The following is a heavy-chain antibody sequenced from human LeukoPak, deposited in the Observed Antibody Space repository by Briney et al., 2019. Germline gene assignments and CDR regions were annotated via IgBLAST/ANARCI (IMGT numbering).Heavy chain of an antibody. V-gene: IGHV1-46*01. D-gene: IGHD5-24*01. CDR3: ARIRDGYNDAYDL. Sequence: ASVKVSCKASRYTFTSYGISWVRQAPGQVLEWMGLINPDGGNTNYAQNFQGRVTLTRDTSTSTVYMELSSLRSEDTAIYYCARIRDGYNDAYDLWGQGTVVTVPS. CDR1: RYTFTSYG. CDR2: INPDGGNT. J-gene: IGHJ3*01.